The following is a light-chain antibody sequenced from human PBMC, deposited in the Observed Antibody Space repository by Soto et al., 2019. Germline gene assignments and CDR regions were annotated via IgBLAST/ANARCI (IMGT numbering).Light chain of an antibody. CDR2: EVD. CDR1: SSDIGSHKL. CDR3: CSYAGGSTYA. V-gene: IGLV2-23*02. J-gene: IGLJ1*01. Sequence: SVLTRPASVSGSPGQSITLSCTGTSSDIGSHKLVSWYQHHPGTAPKLIIYEVDSRPSGISDRFSGSKSGNTASLTISGLQAEDEADYYCCSYAGGSTYAFVTGTKVTVL.